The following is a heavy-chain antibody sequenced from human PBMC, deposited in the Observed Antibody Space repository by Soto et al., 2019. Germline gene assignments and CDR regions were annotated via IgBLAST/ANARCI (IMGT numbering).Heavy chain of an antibody. CDR3: AKENVLFAMDL. Sequence: PGGSLRLSCAASGFIFSGYAMHWVRRAPGKGLDWVAVISYDGSTEYHAESVRGRFTISRDNSKNTLYLQMNSLRAEDTAVYYCAKENVLFAMDLWGQGSTVTVSS. V-gene: IGHV3-30-3*01. J-gene: IGHJ6*02. CDR1: GFIFSGYA. CDR2: ISYDGSTE. D-gene: IGHD3-3*01.